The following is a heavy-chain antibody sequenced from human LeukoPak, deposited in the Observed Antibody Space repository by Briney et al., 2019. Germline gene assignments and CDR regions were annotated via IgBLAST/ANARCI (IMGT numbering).Heavy chain of an antibody. D-gene: IGHD2-2*01. Sequence: GESLKISCKGSGYSFTNYWIVWVRQMPGKGLEWMGIIHPGDSDTRYSPSFQGQVTISADKSISTAYLQWNSLKASDTAMYYCARRSSTWDYYMDVWGKGTTVTV. CDR2: IHPGDSDT. CDR1: GYSFTNYW. CDR3: ARRSSTWDYYMDV. J-gene: IGHJ6*03. V-gene: IGHV5-51*01.